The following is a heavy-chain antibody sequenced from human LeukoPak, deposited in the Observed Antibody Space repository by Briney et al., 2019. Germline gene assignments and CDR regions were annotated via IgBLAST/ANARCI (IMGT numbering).Heavy chain of an antibody. Sequence: SETLSLTCTVSGGSISSYYWSGIQQPPGKGLEWIGYIYYSGSTNYNPSLKSRVTISVDTSKNQFSLKLSSVTAADTAVYYCARHGDGTYGSGSYEVDYYYYYGMDVWGQGTTVTVSS. CDR1: GGSISSYY. D-gene: IGHD3-10*01. CDR3: ARHGDGTYGSGSYEVDYYYYYGMDV. CDR2: IYYSGST. J-gene: IGHJ6*02. V-gene: IGHV4-59*08.